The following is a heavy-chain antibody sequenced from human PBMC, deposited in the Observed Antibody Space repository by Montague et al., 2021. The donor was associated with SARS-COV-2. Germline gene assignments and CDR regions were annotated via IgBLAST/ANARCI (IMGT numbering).Heavy chain of an antibody. CDR2: IYYDGST. Sequence: SETLSLTCTVSGGSIRSYYWSWIRQNPGKGLEWIGYIYYDGSTNYNPSLKSRVTMSVDSSRNQFSLRLSSVTAADTAVYYCARYGSYFEHWGQGTLVTVSS. J-gene: IGHJ4*02. CDR3: ARYGSYFEH. D-gene: IGHD1-26*01. CDR1: GGSIRSYY. V-gene: IGHV4-59*03.